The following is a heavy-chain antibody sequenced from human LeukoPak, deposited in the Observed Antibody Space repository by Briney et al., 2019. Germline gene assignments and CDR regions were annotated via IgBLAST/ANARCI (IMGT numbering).Heavy chain of an antibody. Sequence: GRSLRLSCAASGFTFSSYAMYWVRQSPGKGLEPVAVITLVGSNKYYADSVKGRFTISRDNSKNTLYLQMNSLRAEDTAVYYCARDARTVGITMIVVGFDYWGQGTLVTVSS. CDR3: ARDARTVGITMIVVGFDY. CDR1: GFTFSSYA. J-gene: IGHJ4*02. D-gene: IGHD3-22*01. CDR2: ITLVGSNK. V-gene: IGHV3-30*04.